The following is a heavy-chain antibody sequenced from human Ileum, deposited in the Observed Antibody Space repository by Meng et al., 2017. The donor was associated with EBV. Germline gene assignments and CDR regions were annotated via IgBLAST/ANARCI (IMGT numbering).Heavy chain of an antibody. CDR2: TSHSGST. CDR3: ASSDYYRSNY. J-gene: IGHJ4*02. CDR1: GGSISRSDW. V-gene: IGHV4-4*02. D-gene: IGHD3-22*01. Sequence: QVQLQESGPGLVMPSETLSLTCAVSGGSISRSDWWSWVRQPPGKGLEWIGETSHSGSTNYSPSLKGRVTISLDKSKNQLSLKLNSVTAADTAVYYCASSDYYRSNYWGQGTLVTVSS.